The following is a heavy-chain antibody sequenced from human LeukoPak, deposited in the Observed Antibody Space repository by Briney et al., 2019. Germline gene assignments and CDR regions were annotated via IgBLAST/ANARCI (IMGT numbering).Heavy chain of an antibody. V-gene: IGHV3-48*03. J-gene: IGHJ3*02. CDR2: ISSSGSTI. D-gene: IGHD3-22*01. CDR1: GFTFSSYE. CDR3: ARARSYYDSSGYYWRGHDAFDI. Sequence: GGSLRLSCAASGFTFSSYEMNWVRQAPGKGLEWVSYISSSGSTIYYADSVKGRFTISRDNAKNSLYLQMNSLRAEDTALYYCARARSYYDSSGYYWRGHDAFDIWGQGTMVTVSS.